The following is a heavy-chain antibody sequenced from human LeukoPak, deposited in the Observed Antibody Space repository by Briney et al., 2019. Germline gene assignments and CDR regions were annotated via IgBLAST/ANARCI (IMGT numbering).Heavy chain of an antibody. Sequence: PGGSLRLSCSASGFTFSSYAMHWVRQPPGKGLEYVSAISSNGGSTYYADSVKGRFTISRDNSKSTLYLQMSSVRAEDTAVYYCVKTVYGTMVRGVITSPLDYWGQGTLVTVSS. D-gene: IGHD3-10*01. V-gene: IGHV3-64D*06. CDR1: GFTFSSYA. J-gene: IGHJ4*02. CDR2: ISSNGGST. CDR3: VKTVYGTMVRGVITSPLDY.